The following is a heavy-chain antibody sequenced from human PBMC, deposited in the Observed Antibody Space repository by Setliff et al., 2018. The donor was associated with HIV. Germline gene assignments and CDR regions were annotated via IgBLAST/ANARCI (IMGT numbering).Heavy chain of an antibody. CDR2: INPTTGCT. D-gene: IGHD6-13*01. Sequence: ASVKVSCKASGYTFSDYSMHWVRQAPGQVLEGMGWINPTTGCTNYAQKFHDRVTMTRDSSNNTVYMEMSSLTSDDMAIYYCARDHSWSLFDYWAQGTLVTVSS. CDR3: ARDHSWSLFDY. J-gene: IGHJ4*02. CDR1: GYTFSDYS. V-gene: IGHV1-2*02.